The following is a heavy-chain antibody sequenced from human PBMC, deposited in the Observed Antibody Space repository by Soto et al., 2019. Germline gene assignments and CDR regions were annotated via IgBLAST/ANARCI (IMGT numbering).Heavy chain of an antibody. CDR2: ISGSGGST. V-gene: IGHV3-23*01. CDR3: ATIFWSGYSSGMDV. D-gene: IGHD3-3*01. CDR1: GFAFSSYA. J-gene: IGHJ6*02. Sequence: EVQLLESGGGLVQPGGSLRLSCAASGFAFSSYAMSWVRQAPGKGLEWVSAISGSGGSTYYADSVKGRFTISRDNSKNTLYLQMNSLRAEDTAVYYCATIFWSGYSSGMDVWGQGTTVTVSS.